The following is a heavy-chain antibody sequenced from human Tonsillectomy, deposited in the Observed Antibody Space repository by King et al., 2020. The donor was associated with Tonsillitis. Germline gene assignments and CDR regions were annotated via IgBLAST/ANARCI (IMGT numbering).Heavy chain of an antibody. CDR2: IYYSGST. D-gene: IGHD4-17*01. CDR1: GGSVSSGSYY. CDR3: ARDITEMPHYGSYWYFDL. Sequence: QLQESGPGLVKPSETLSLTCTVSGGSVSSGSYYWSWIRQPPGKGLEWIGYIYYSGSTNYNPSLKSRVTISVDTSKNQFSLKLSSVTAADTAVYYCARDITEMPHYGSYWYFDLWGRGTLVTVSS. J-gene: IGHJ2*01. V-gene: IGHV4-61*01.